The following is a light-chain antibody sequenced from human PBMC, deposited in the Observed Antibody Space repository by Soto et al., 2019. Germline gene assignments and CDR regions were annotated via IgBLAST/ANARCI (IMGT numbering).Light chain of an antibody. CDR1: QGISSY. CDR3: QQLSSSPGT. V-gene: IGKV1-9*01. Sequence: DIPLTPSPSFLYASVGARVTISCRASQGISSYLSWYQQKPGKANNLLIYKASTLRTGVPASFSGSGSTKELTLTIISQQPEDCATYYFQQLSSSPGTVGGGTKVESK. J-gene: IGKJ4*01. CDR2: KAS.